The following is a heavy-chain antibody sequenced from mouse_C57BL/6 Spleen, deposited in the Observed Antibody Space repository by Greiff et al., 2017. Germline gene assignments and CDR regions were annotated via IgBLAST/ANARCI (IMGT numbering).Heavy chain of an antibody. CDR3: ARQRWLLPWYFDV. Sequence: EVKLVESGGGLVQPGASLKLSCAASGFTFSDYYMYWVRQTPEKRLEWVADISNGDGGTYYPDTVKGRFTISSDNAKNTLYMQMSRLKSEDSAMYYCARQRWLLPWYFDVWGTGTTVTVSS. CDR1: GFTFSDYY. CDR2: ISNGDGGT. V-gene: IGHV5-12*01. J-gene: IGHJ1*03. D-gene: IGHD2-3*01.